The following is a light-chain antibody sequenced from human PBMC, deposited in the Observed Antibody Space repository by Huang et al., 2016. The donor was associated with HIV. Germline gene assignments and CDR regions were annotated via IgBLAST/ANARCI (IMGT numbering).Light chain of an antibody. V-gene: IGKV1-27*01. J-gene: IGKJ4*02. CDR3: QKYDSASLS. CDR1: QDISKY. CDR2: AAS. Sequence: DIQMTQSPSSLSAAVGDRVTITCLASQDISKYLAWYQQTPGKVPKLLIFAASTLQSGVPSRVSCSGSGTDFTLTISSQQPEDVATYFCQKYDSASLSFGGGTKVEIK.